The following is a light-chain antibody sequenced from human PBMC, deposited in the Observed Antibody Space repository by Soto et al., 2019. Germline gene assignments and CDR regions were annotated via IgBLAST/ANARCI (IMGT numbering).Light chain of an antibody. V-gene: IGKV3-20*01. CDR3: QQYGSSSWT. J-gene: IGKJ1*01. CDR1: QSVSSNF. CDR2: GAS. Sequence: EIVLTQSTGTLSLSPGERGTLSCRASQSVSSNFLAWYQQRPGQAPRLLIYGASTRATGIPDRFSGSGSGTDFTLTISRLEPEDFAVYYCQQYGSSSWTFGQGTKVDIK.